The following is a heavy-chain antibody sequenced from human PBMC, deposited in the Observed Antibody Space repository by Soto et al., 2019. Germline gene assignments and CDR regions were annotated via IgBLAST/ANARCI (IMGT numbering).Heavy chain of an antibody. CDR1: GGNISSYD. Sequence: SETLSLTCTVSGGNISSYDWSWIRQPTGKGLEWIGYIYYSGSTNYNPSLKSRVTISVDTSKNQFSLKLSSVTAADTAVYYCAREGVSSSWYNYYGMDVWGQGTTVTVSS. CDR3: AREGVSSSWYNYYGMDV. J-gene: IGHJ6*02. V-gene: IGHV4-59*01. D-gene: IGHD6-13*01. CDR2: IYYSGST.